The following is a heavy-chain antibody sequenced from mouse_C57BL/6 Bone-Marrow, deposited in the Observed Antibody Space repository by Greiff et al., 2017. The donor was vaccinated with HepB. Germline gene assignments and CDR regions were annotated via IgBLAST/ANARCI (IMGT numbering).Heavy chain of an antibody. D-gene: IGHD1-1*01. V-gene: IGHV14-4*01. CDR1: GFNIKDDY. Sequence: VQLKQSGAELVRPGASVKLSCTASGFNIKDDYMHWVKQRPEQGLEWIGWIDPENGDTEYASKFQGKATITADTSSNTAYLQLSSLTSEDTAVYYCTTLLVATKDFDYWGQGTTLTVSS. CDR3: TTLLVATKDFDY. J-gene: IGHJ2*01. CDR2: IDPENGDT.